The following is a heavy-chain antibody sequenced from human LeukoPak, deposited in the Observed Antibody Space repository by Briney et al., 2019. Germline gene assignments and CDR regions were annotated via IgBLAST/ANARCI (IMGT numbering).Heavy chain of an antibody. CDR3: AREGPPAQYCSSTSCYNYFDY. D-gene: IGHD2-2*02. J-gene: IGHJ4*02. CDR2: ITTGDVT. V-gene: IGHV3-23*01. CDR1: GFTFNNYA. Sequence: GGSLRLSCAASGFTFNNYAMSWVRQAPGKGLEWVSHITTGDVTYYPDSVKGRFTVSRDSSKNTLYLQMNSLRAEDTAVYYCAREGPPAQYCSSTSCYNYFDYWGQGTLVTVSS.